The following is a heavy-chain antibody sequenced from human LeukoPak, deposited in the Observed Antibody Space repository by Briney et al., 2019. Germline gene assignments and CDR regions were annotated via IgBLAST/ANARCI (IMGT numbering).Heavy chain of an antibody. CDR1: GDSVSSNSAN. V-gene: IGHV6-1*01. CDR3: AREGSSNSDFDY. J-gene: IGHJ4*02. CDR2: TYYRSKWDN. Sequence: SQTLSLTCAISGDSVSSNSANWHWIRQSPSRGLEWLGRTYYRSKWDNDYAVSVKSRITINPDTSKNQFSLQLNSETPEDTAVYYCAREGSSNSDFDYWGQGSLVTVSS. D-gene: IGHD2-15*01.